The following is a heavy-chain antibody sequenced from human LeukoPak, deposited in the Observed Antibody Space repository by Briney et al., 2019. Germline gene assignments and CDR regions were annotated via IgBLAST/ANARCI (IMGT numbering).Heavy chain of an antibody. CDR3: ARDVEYSSSPIDY. CDR2: INPNSGGT. Sequence: VASVKVSCKASGYTFTGYYMHWVRQAPGQGLEWMGWINPNSGGTNYAQKSQGRVTMTRDTSISTAYMELSRLRSDDTAVYYCARDVEYSSSPIDYWGQGTLVTVSS. V-gene: IGHV1-2*02. J-gene: IGHJ4*02. CDR1: GYTFTGYY. D-gene: IGHD6-6*01.